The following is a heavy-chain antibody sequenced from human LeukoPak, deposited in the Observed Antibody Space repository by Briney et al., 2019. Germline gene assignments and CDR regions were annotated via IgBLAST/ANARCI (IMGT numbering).Heavy chain of an antibody. CDR1: GFTFSNAW. CDR2: IKSKTDGGTT. CDR3: TTELLWFGDYFDY. V-gene: IGHV3-15*01. D-gene: IGHD3-10*01. J-gene: IGHJ4*02. Sequence: GGSLRLSCAASGFTFSNAWMSWVRQAPGKGLEWVGRIKSKTDGGTTDYAAPVKGRFTISRDDSKNTLYLQVNSLKTEDTAVYYCTTELLWFGDYFDYWGQGTLVTVSS.